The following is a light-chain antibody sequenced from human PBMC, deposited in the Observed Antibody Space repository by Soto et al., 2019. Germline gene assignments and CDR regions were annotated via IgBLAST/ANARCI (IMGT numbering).Light chain of an antibody. CDR2: GAS. CDR3: QQYGSSGT. Sequence: EIVLTQSPGTLSLSPGERATLSCRASQSVSNNYLAWYQQKPGQAPRLLIYGASSRATGITDRFSGSGSGTDFTLTISRLEPEDFAVYYCQQYGSSGTFGQGTNVDI. CDR1: QSVSNNY. V-gene: IGKV3-20*01. J-gene: IGKJ1*01.